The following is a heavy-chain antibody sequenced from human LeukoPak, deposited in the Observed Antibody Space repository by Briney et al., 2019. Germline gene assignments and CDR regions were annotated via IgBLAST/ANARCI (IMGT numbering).Heavy chain of an antibody. V-gene: IGHV4-59*10. CDR1: GGSFSGYY. Sequence: SGTLSLTCAVYGGSFSGYYWSWIRQPAGKGLEWIGRIYISGSGSTNYNPSLKSRVTMSVDTSKNQFSLKLNSVTAADTAVYYCARHQGISGYYPRPFDNWGQGTLVTVSS. J-gene: IGHJ4*02. CDR3: ARHQGISGYYPRPFDN. CDR2: IYISGSGST. D-gene: IGHD3-22*01.